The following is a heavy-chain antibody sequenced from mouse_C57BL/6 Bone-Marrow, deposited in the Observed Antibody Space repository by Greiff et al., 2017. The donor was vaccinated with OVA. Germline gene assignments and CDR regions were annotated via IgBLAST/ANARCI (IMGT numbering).Heavy chain of an antibody. CDR2: IHPNSGST. CDR3: ARSDGYYVRDD. V-gene: IGHV1-64*01. J-gene: IGHJ2*01. D-gene: IGHD2-3*01. CDR1: GYTFTSYW. Sequence: VQLQQSGAELVKPGASVKLSCKASGYTFTSYWMHWVKQRPGQGLEWIGMIHPNSGSTNYNEKFKSKATLTVDKSSSTAYMQLSSLTSEDSAVYYCARSDGYYVRDDWGQGTTLTVSA.